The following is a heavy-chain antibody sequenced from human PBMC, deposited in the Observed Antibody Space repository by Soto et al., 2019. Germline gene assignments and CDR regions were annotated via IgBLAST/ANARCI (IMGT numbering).Heavy chain of an antibody. D-gene: IGHD3-22*01. CDR1: GFIFIDYA. V-gene: IGHV3-23*01. Sequence: GGSLRLSCAASGFIFIDYAVSWVRQAPGKGLEWVSTISGSGGSTSHAESVKGRFTISRDNSKSTLYLQMNSLRAEDTAIYYCAKPPLSDYYIFDRWGQGTLVTVSS. CDR2: ISGSGGST. J-gene: IGHJ4*02. CDR3: AKPPLSDYYIFDR.